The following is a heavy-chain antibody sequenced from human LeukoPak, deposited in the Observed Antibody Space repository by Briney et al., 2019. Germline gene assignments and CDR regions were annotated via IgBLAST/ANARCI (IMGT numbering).Heavy chain of an antibody. Sequence: PSETLSLTCAVYGGSFSGYYWSWIRQPPGKGLEWIGYIYHSGSTYYNPSLKSRVTISVDRSKNQFSLKLSSVTAADTAVYYCARDGLRLGELSLNWGQGTLVTVSS. D-gene: IGHD3-16*02. V-gene: IGHV4-34*01. CDR1: GGSFSGYY. J-gene: IGHJ4*02. CDR2: IYHSGST. CDR3: ARDGLRLGELSLN.